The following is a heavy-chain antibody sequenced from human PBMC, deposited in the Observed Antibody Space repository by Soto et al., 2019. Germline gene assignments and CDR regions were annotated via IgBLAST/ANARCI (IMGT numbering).Heavy chain of an antibody. J-gene: IGHJ4*02. V-gene: IGHV1-69*01. CDR3: ARGCGYYRNDYYYAY. CDR1: GGTFRRHA. D-gene: IGHD3-22*01. CDR2: IIPIFGTA. Sequence: QVQLVQSGAEVRKPGSSVKVSCKASGGTFRRHAISWVRQAPGQGLEWMGGIIPIFGTANHAQKFQGRVTIIADESTSTVYMELSSMRSEDTAMYYCARGCGYYRNDYYYAYWGQGTLVIVSS.